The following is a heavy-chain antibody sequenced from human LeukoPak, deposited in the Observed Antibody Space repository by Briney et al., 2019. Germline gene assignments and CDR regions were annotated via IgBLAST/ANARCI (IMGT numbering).Heavy chain of an antibody. CDR3: AAGFRSEFIYFYLHV. J-gene: IGHJ6*03. V-gene: IGHV3-53*01. CDR1: GLSVADTY. Sequence: PGGSLRLSCAVSGLSVADTYMAWVRQAPGKGLEWVATLYIAGESYYADSVRGRFSISRDNSENTLYLQMTTVRDDDTAIYYCAAGFRSEFIYFYLHVWGKGTPVTVSS. D-gene: IGHD1-14*01. CDR2: LYIAGES.